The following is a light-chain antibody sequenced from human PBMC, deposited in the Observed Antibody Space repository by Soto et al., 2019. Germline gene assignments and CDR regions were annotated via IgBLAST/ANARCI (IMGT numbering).Light chain of an antibody. CDR1: SGSIASNY. V-gene: IGLV6-57*02. CDR3: RSYDTTNQAVV. Sequence: NFMLTQPHSVSASPGKTATISCTGSSGSIASNYVQWYQQRPGSAPTTIIYEDNQRPSGVPDRFSGSIDSSSNSASLTISGLKTEDEADYYCRSYDTTNQAVVFGGGTKLTVL. CDR2: EDN. J-gene: IGLJ2*01.